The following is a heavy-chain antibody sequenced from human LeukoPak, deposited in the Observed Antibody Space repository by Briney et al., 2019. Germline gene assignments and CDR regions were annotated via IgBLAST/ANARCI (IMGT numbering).Heavy chain of an antibody. D-gene: IGHD5-24*01. Sequence: VASVKVSCKASGRTFSSYAISWVRQAPGQGLGRARGDIHIFRTANSAQKIQGRITNATDESTSTATMALSSLRSEDTAVYSCARGGRDGYNDYWGQGTLVTVSS. CDR1: GRTFSSYA. CDR3: ARGGRDGYNDY. J-gene: IGHJ4*02. CDR2: DIHIFRTA. V-gene: IGHV1-69*05.